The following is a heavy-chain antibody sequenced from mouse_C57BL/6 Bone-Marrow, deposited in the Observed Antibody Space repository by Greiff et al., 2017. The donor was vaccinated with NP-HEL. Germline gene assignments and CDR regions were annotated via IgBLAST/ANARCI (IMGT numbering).Heavy chain of an antibody. CDR1: GFTFSSYA. Sequence: EVHLVESGGGLVKPGGSLKLSCAASGFTFSSYAMSWVRQTPEKRLEWVATISDGGSYTYYPDNVKGRFTISRDNAKNNLYLQMSHLKSEDTAMYYCARYYGSATFDYWGQGTTLTVSS. J-gene: IGHJ2*01. CDR2: ISDGGSYT. CDR3: ARYYGSATFDY. D-gene: IGHD1-1*01. V-gene: IGHV5-4*01.